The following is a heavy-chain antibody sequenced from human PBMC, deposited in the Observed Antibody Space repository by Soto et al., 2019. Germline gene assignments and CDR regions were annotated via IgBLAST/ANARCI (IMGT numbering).Heavy chain of an antibody. CDR3: AREGHTTVTTSGDYYGMDV. V-gene: IGHV3-13*01. D-gene: IGHD4-4*01. CDR2: IGTAGDT. CDR1: GFTFSSYD. Sequence: PGGSLRLSCAASGFTFSSYDMHWVRQATGKGLEWVSAIGTAGDTYYPGSVKGRFTISRENAKNSLYLQMNSLRAEDTAVYYCAREGHTTVTTSGDYYGMDVWGQGTTVTVSS. J-gene: IGHJ6*02.